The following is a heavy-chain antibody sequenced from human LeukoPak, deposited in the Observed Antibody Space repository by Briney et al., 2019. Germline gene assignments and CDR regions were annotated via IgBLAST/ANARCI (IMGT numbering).Heavy chain of an antibody. Sequence: GGSLRLSCAASGFTFSSYSMNWVRRAPGKGLEWVAYISSSGSTIDYADSVRGRFTISRDNAKNSVYLHMSGLRAEDTAVYYCAKLGRNYFDYWGQGTLVTVSS. CDR1: GFTFSSYS. J-gene: IGHJ4*02. D-gene: IGHD3-10*01. CDR2: ISSSGSTI. V-gene: IGHV3-48*04. CDR3: AKLGRNYFDY.